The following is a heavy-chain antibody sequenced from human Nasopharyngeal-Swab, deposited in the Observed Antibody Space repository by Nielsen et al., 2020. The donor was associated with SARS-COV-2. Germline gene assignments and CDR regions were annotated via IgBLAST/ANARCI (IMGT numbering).Heavy chain of an antibody. CDR2: TRNKANSYTT. V-gene: IGHV3-72*01. D-gene: IGHD6-19*01. Sequence: WIRQPPGKGLEWVGRTRNKANSYTTEYAASVKGRFTISRDDSKNSLYLQMSSLKTEDTAVYYCARDGVAGTDYYYMDVWGKGTTVTVSS. CDR3: ARDGVAGTDYYYMDV. J-gene: IGHJ6*03.